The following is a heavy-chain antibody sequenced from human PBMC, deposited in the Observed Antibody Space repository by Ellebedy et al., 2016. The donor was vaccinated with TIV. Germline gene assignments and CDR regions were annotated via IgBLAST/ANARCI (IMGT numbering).Heavy chain of an antibody. CDR2: INPSGGST. CDR3: ARAFTYYYDSSGYYPHYFDY. J-gene: IGHJ4*02. V-gene: IGHV1-46*04. Sequence: AASVKVSCKASGYTFTSYYMHWVRQAPGQGLEWMGIINPSGGSTSYAQKLQGRVTMTRDTSTSTVYMELSSLRSEDTAVYYCARAFTYYYDSSGYYPHYFDYWGQGTLVTVSS. D-gene: IGHD3-22*01. CDR1: GYTFTSYY.